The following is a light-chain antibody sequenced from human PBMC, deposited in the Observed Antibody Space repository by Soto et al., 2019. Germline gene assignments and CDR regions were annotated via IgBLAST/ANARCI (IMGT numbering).Light chain of an antibody. CDR2: AAS. J-gene: IGKJ4*01. V-gene: IGKV1-27*01. CDR3: QKYNSAPRT. CDR1: QGIGVY. Sequence: DIQMTQSPSSLSASLGDRVTITCRASQGIGVYLAWFQQKTGNVTKLLIYAASTWQSGVPSRFSGSGSGTDFTLTISSLQHEDVATYYCQKYNSAPRTFGGGTKVEIK.